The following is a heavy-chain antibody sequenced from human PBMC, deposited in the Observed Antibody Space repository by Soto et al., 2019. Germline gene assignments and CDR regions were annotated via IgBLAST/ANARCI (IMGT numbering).Heavy chain of an antibody. CDR1: GGSISSGGYY. V-gene: IGHV4-31*03. D-gene: IGHD1-20*01. CDR2: IYYSGST. Sequence: PSETLSLTCTVSGGSISSGGYYWSWIRQHPGKGLEWIGYIYYSGSTYYNPSLKSRVTISVDTSKNQFSLKLSSVTAADTAVYYCATRYNWNDVDYWGQGTLVTVSS. J-gene: IGHJ4*02. CDR3: ATRYNWNDVDY.